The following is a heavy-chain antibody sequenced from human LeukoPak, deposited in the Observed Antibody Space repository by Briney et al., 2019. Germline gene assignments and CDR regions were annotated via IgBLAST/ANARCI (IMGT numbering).Heavy chain of an antibody. J-gene: IGHJ4*02. V-gene: IGHV4-59*08. CDR3: ASEGLAVAGNFLY. CDR1: GGSISSHY. D-gene: IGHD6-19*01. Sequence: PSETLSLTCTVSGGSISSHYWSWIRQPPGKGLEWIGYIYYSGSTNYNPSLKSRVTISVDTSENQFSLNLRSVTAADTAVYYCASEGLAVAGNFLYWGQGALVTVSS. CDR2: IYYSGST.